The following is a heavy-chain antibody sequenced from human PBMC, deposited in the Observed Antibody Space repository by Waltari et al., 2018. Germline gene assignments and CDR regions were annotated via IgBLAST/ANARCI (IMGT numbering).Heavy chain of an antibody. V-gene: IGHV3-7*01. Sequence: EVQLVESGGGLVQPGGSLRLSCVASGLTFSTSWMTWLRQSPGQGLQWLANINPDSSHKSYAGSMQGRFTISRDNAKNSVYLQMTSLTADDTARYYCAREFSWSGRDYWGLGTLVTVTS. CDR3: AREFSWSGRDY. CDR1: GLTFSTSW. CDR2: INPDSSHK. J-gene: IGHJ4*02. D-gene: IGHD3-3*01.